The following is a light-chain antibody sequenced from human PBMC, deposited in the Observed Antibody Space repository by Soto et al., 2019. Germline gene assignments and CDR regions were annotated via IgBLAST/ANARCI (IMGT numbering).Light chain of an antibody. CDR1: SSDVGRYNY. CDR3: SSYTSSSLYV. CDR2: DVS. J-gene: IGLJ1*01. V-gene: IGLV2-14*03. Sequence: QSALTQPASVSGSPGQSITISCTGTSSDVGRYNYVSWYQQHPGKAPEVMIYDVSNRTSGVSNRYSGSKSGNTASLTISGLQAEDEADYYCSSYTSSSLYVFGTGTQLTVL.